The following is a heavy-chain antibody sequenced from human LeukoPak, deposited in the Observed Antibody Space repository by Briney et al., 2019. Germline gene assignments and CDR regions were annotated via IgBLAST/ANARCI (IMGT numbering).Heavy chain of an antibody. CDR2: SYYTGSS. Sequence: PSETLSLTCTVSGDSITNYYWNWIRQPPGKGLEWIGFSYYTGSSLYNPSLKSRVTISVDSSKSQFSLKLSSVTAADTAVYYCAKWNSVYNAFDVWGQGTIVTVSS. J-gene: IGHJ3*01. CDR3: AKWNSVYNAFDV. CDR1: GDSITNYY. D-gene: IGHD1/OR15-1a*01. V-gene: IGHV4-59*03.